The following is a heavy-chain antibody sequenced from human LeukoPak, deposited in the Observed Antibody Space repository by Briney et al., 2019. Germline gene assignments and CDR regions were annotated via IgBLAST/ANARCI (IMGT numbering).Heavy chain of an antibody. V-gene: IGHV3-43D*03. CDR2: ISWDGDST. D-gene: IGHD4-17*01. CDR1: GVTFDDYA. Sequence: GGSLRLSCAASGVTFDDYAMHWVRQAPGKGLECVSLISWDGDSTYYSYSVKGRFTISRDNAKNSLYLQMNSLRAEDTAVYYCARDVSSYGDGFFVDYWGQGTLVTVSS. CDR3: ARDVSSYGDGFFVDY. J-gene: IGHJ4*02.